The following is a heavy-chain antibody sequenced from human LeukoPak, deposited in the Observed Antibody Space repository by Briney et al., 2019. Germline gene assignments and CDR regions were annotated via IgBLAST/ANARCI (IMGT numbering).Heavy chain of an antibody. Sequence: PSQTLCLTCTVSGGSINSGNYHWSWIRQPAGKGLEWIGRLYSSGSTKYNPSLKSRVTISGDTSDNQISLELSSVTAADTAVYYCVRDFSGYTYYMDIWGKGTTVTVSS. V-gene: IGHV4-61*02. D-gene: IGHD3-22*01. CDR1: GGSINSGNYH. CDR2: LYSSGST. J-gene: IGHJ6*03. CDR3: VRDFSGYTYYMDI.